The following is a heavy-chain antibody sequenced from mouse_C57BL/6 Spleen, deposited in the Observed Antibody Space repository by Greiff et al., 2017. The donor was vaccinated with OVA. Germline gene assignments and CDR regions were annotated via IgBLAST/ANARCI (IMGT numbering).Heavy chain of an antibody. CDR2: INYDGSST. CDR3: ARELGNYRYFDV. V-gene: IGHV5-16*01. Sequence: EVQVVESEGGLVQPGSSMKLSCTASGFTLSDYYMAWVRQVPEKGLEWVANINYDGSSTYYLDSLKSRFIISRDNAKNILYLQMSSLKSEDTATYYCARELGNYRYFDVWGTGTTVTVSS. D-gene: IGHD4-1*01. J-gene: IGHJ1*03. CDR1: GFTLSDYY.